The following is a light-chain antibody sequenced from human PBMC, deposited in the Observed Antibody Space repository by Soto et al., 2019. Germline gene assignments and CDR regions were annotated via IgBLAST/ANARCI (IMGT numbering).Light chain of an antibody. CDR1: SSNTGSKI. J-gene: IGLJ2*01. CDR3: AAWDDSLSGMV. V-gene: IGLV1-44*01. Sequence: QSVLTQSPSASGTPGQRVTISCSGSSSNTGSKIVNWYQQIPRTAPKLLIYNNNQRPSGVPDRFSGSKSGTSASLAISGLQSEDEADYYCAAWDDSLSGMVFGGGTKLTVL. CDR2: NNN.